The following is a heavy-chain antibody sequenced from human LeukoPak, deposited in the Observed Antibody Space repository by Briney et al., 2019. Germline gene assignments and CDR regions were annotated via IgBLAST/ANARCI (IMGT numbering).Heavy chain of an antibody. Sequence: GWSLRLSCPASGFTFSSFWMSWVRQAPGRGREGVANIKQDGSEKYYVDSVKGRFTISRDNAKNSLYLQMNSLRAEDTAVYYCARDGVAGTGSFDYWGQGTLVTVSS. CDR1: GFTFSSFW. CDR3: ARDGVAGTGSFDY. V-gene: IGHV3-7*01. D-gene: IGHD6-19*01. CDR2: IKQDGSEK. J-gene: IGHJ4*02.